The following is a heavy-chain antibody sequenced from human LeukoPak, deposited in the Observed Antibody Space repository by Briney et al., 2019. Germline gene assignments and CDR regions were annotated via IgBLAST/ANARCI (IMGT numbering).Heavy chain of an antibody. CDR1: GGSISSETYY. CDR2: IYYSGNT. D-gene: IGHD3-3*02. J-gene: IGHJ3*02. CDR3: ARELGADAFDI. V-gene: IGHV4-39*07. Sequence: TSSETLSLTCTVSGGSISSETYYWGWIRQPPGKGLEWIGSIYYSGNTYYNPSLKSRVTISVDTSKNQFSLKLRSVTAADTAVYYCARELGADAFDIWGQGTMVTVSS.